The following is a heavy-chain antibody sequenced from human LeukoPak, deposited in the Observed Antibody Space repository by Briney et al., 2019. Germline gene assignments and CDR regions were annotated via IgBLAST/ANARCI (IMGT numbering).Heavy chain of an antibody. Sequence: PGGSLRLSCGASEFSISSYKISWVRQAPGKGLEWVAHIKESGSQEYNVGSVKGRFTVSRDNAQNSVYLQMNSLGVEDTAVYYCARWRWQQPEFDLWGQGTLVTVSS. D-gene: IGHD1-1*01. CDR2: IKESGSQE. CDR1: EFSISSYK. J-gene: IGHJ4*02. V-gene: IGHV3-7*01. CDR3: ARWRWQQPEFDL.